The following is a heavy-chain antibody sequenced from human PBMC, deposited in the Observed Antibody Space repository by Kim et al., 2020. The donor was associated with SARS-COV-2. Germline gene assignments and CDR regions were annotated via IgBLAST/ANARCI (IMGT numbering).Heavy chain of an antibody. J-gene: IGHJ1*01. Sequence: SSSSPLYYASSGTGPFTISGDNAKSSRYLQMNSLRAEDTAVYYCARDLQHWGQGTLVTVSS. CDR3: ARDLQH. V-gene: IGHV3-21*01. CDR2: SSSSPL.